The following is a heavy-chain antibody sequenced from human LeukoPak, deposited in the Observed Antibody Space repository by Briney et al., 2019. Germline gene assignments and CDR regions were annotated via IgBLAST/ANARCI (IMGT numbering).Heavy chain of an antibody. J-gene: IGHJ6*02. V-gene: IGHV4-30-4*08. CDR1: GDSIRSDDSY. CDR3: ARDKWVRVGNSWRHYAMDV. Sequence: SETLSLTCTVSGDSIRSDDSYWTWIRQPPGKGLEWIGYMYYSGSTYYNPSLKTRISISEDTSKSQISLKLTSVTAADTAVYYCARDKWVRVGNSWRHYAMDVWGQGTTVTVSS. CDR2: MYYSGST. D-gene: IGHD6-13*01.